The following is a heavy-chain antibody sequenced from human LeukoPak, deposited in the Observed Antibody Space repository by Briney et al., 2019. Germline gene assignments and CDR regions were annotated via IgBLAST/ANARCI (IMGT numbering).Heavy chain of an antibody. D-gene: IGHD2-2*01. CDR2: INWNGGST. V-gene: IGHV3-20*04. CDR1: GFTFDDFG. Sequence: GGSLRLSCAASGFTFDDFGMNWVRQVPGKGLEWVSGINWNGGSTGYADSVKGRFTISRDNAKNFLHLQMHSLRAEDTALYYCARGPAPPFQHYGMDVWGQGTTVTVSS. CDR3: ARGPAPPFQHYGMDV. J-gene: IGHJ6*02.